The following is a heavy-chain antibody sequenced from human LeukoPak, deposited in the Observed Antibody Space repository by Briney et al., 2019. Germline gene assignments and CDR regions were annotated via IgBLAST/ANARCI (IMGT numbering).Heavy chain of an antibody. V-gene: IGHV3-30-3*01. J-gene: IGHJ4*02. CDR2: ISYDGSTK. Sequence: GGSLRLSCAASGFTFSTYAVTWVRQAPGKGLEWVADISYDGSTKNYADSVKGRLTVSRDNSKNTLYLQMNSLRGEDTAIYYCASRDPCSGGTCYGLHYWGQGTLVTVSS. D-gene: IGHD2-15*01. CDR3: ASRDPCSGGTCYGLHY. CDR1: GFTFSTYA.